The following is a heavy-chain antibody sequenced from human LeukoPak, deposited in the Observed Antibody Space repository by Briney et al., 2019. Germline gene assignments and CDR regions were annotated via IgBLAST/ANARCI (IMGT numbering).Heavy chain of an antibody. V-gene: IGHV3-48*03. J-gene: IGHJ4*02. CDR2: ISSSGSTI. Sequence: GGSLRLSCAASGFTFSSYEMNWVRQAPGKGLEWVSYISSSGSTIYYADSVKGRFTISRDNAKNSLYLQMNSLRAEDTAVYYCASGSGYSYGYVDYWGQGTLVTVSS. D-gene: IGHD5-18*01. CDR1: GFTFSSYE. CDR3: ASGSGYSYGYVDY.